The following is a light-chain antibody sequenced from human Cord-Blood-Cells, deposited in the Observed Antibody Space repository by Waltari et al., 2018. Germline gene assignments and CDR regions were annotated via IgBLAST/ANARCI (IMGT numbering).Light chain of an antibody. Sequence: QLVLTQSPSASASLGASVKLTCTLSSGHSSYAIAWHQPQPEKGPRYLMKLNSDGSHSKGDGIPDRFSGSSSGAERYLTSASLQSEDVADYYCQTWGTGIRVFGGGTKLTVL. V-gene: IGLV4-69*01. J-gene: IGLJ3*02. CDR1: SGHSSYA. CDR3: QTWGTGIRV. CDR2: LNSDGSH.